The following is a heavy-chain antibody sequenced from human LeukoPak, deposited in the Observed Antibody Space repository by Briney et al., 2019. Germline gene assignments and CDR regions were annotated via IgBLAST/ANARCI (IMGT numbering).Heavy chain of an antibody. Sequence: GGSLRLSCEASGFTFSSYGMHWVRQAPGKGLEWVAFIRYDGSNKYYADSVKGRFTISRDNSKNTLYLQMNSLRAEDTAVYYCAKDYGRGSGSYSHHPYFDYWGQGTLVTVSS. J-gene: IGHJ4*02. D-gene: IGHD3-10*01. CDR1: GFTFSSYG. V-gene: IGHV3-30*02. CDR3: AKDYGRGSGSYSHHPYFDY. CDR2: IRYDGSNK.